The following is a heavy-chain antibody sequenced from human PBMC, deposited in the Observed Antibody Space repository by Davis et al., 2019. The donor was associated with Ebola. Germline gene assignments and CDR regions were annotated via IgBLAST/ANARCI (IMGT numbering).Heavy chain of an antibody. V-gene: IGHV3-15*01. Sequence: GESLTISCAASGFTFSNVWFTWVRQCPGKGLQWIGRIRSRSDGGTTDYAAPVKGRFTISRDDSQNMVYLQMNSLKTEDTAVYFCTLGENWGPGTQVTVSS. CDR3: TLGEN. CDR1: GFTFSNVW. CDR2: IRSRSDGGTT. J-gene: IGHJ4*02. D-gene: IGHD3-16*01.